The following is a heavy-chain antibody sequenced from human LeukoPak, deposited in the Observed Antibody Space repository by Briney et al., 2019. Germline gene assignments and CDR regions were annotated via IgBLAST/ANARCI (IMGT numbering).Heavy chain of an antibody. Sequence: ASVKVSCKASGYTFTSSDINWVRQATGQGLEWMGWMNPNSGNTGYAQKFQGRVTMTRNTSIYTAYMEVSSLRSEDTAVYYCARGSYDSSGTYYMDVWGKGTTVTVSS. V-gene: IGHV1-8*01. CDR3: ARGSYDSSGTYYMDV. D-gene: IGHD3-22*01. J-gene: IGHJ6*03. CDR1: GYTFTSSD. CDR2: MNPNSGNT.